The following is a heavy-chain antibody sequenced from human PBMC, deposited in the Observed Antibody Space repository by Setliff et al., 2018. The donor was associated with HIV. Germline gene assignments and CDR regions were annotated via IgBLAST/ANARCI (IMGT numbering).Heavy chain of an antibody. Sequence: ASVKVSCKASGGTFSSYGITWVRQAPGQGLEWMGGSTPLLDTTNYAQKFQGRVTITTDESTNTVYMELSSLRSDDTAVYYCARDNRWGSPPPGYFDYWGQGMLVTVSS. J-gene: IGHJ4*02. V-gene: IGHV1-69*05. CDR1: GGTFSSYG. D-gene: IGHD7-27*01. CDR2: STPLLDTT. CDR3: ARDNRWGSPPPGYFDY.